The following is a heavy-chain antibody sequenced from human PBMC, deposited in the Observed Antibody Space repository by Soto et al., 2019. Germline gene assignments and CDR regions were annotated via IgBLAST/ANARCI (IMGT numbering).Heavy chain of an antibody. Sequence: PGGSLRLSCAASGFTFDDYAMHWVRQAPGKGLEWVSGISWNSGSIGYADSVKGRFTISRDNAKNSLYLQMNSLRAEDTALYYCAKGGYSGYDVLSYWGQGTLVTVSS. D-gene: IGHD5-12*01. CDR3: AKGGYSGYDVLSY. CDR1: GFTFDDYA. CDR2: ISWNSGSI. J-gene: IGHJ4*02. V-gene: IGHV3-9*01.